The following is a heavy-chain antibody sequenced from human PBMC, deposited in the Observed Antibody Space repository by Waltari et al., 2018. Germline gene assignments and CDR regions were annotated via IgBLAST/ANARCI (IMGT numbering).Heavy chain of an antibody. V-gene: IGHV4-39*01. CDR1: GGSISSSSYY. J-gene: IGHJ1*01. CDR2: IYYSGST. D-gene: IGHD3-22*01. Sequence: QLQLQESGPGLVKPSETLSLTCTVSGGSISSSSYYWGWIRQPPGKGLEWIGSIYYSGSTYYNPSLKSRVTISVDTSKNQFSLKLSSVTAADTAVYYCARQYYYDSRCFQHWGQGTLVTVSS. CDR3: ARQYYYDSRCFQH.